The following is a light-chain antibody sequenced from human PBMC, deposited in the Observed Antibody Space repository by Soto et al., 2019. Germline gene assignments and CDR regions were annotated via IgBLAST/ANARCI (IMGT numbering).Light chain of an antibody. Sequence: SYELTQPPSVSVAPGKTARITCGGNNIGSKSVHWYQQKPGQAPVLVIYYDSDRPSGIPERFSGSNSGNTATLTISRVEAGDEADYYCQVWDSSSDHPYVVFGGGTNLTVL. J-gene: IGLJ2*01. CDR1: NIGSKS. CDR3: QVWDSSSDHPYVV. CDR2: YDS. V-gene: IGLV3-21*04.